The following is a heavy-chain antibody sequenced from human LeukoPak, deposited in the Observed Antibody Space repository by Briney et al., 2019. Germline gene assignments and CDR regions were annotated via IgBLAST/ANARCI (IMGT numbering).Heavy chain of an antibody. J-gene: IGHJ4*02. CDR1: GYTFTSYY. Sequence: ASVRVSCKASGYTFTSYYMHWVRQAPGQGLEWMGLINPSGGSTSYAQKFQGRVTMTRDTSTSTVYMELSSLRSEDTAVYYCARVRRLWFGEVPIDYWGQGTLVTVSS. D-gene: IGHD3-10*01. CDR3: ARVRRLWFGEVPIDY. CDR2: INPSGGST. V-gene: IGHV1-46*01.